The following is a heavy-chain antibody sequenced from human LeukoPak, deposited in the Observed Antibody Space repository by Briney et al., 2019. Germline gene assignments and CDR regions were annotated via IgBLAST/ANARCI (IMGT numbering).Heavy chain of an antibody. CDR2: IYPGNYDT. Sequence: GESLRISGKGSGYSFTSYWIGWVHQMPEKGLEERGIIYPGNYDTTNSASFQGQITTSAAKSTSTAYLQWSSQKASDTAMYYCARQDLAAAFDVWGQGTMVTVSS. J-gene: IGHJ3*01. CDR3: ARQDLAAAFDV. CDR1: GYSFTSYW. V-gene: IGHV5-51*07. D-gene: IGHD6-13*01.